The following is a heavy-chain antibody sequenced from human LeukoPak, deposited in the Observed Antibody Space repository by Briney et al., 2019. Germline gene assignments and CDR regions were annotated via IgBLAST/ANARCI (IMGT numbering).Heavy chain of an antibody. Sequence: GASVKLSCKASGYPFTSYGISWVRQAPGQGLEWMGWISAYNGNTNYAQKLQGRVTMTTDTSTSTAYMELRSLRSDDTAVYYCARDNDYVWGSYRAQGYWGQGTLVTVSS. V-gene: IGHV1-18*01. J-gene: IGHJ4*02. CDR1: GYPFTSYG. CDR3: ARDNDYVWGSYRAQGY. D-gene: IGHD3-16*02. CDR2: ISAYNGNT.